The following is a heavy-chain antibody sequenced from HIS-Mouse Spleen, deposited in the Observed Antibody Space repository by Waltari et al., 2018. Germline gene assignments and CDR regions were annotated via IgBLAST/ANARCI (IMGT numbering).Heavy chain of an antibody. J-gene: IGHJ4*02. CDR1: GVTFSSYS. V-gene: IGHV3-21*01. CDR2: ISSSSSYI. CDR3: ARGIAARPDFDY. D-gene: IGHD6-6*01. Sequence: EVQLVESGGGLVKPGGSLRLSCAASGVTFSSYSMNCVRQAPGKGLEWVSSISSSSSYIYYADSVKGRFTISRDNAKNSLYLQMNSLRAEDTAVYYCARGIAARPDFDYWGQGTLVTVSS.